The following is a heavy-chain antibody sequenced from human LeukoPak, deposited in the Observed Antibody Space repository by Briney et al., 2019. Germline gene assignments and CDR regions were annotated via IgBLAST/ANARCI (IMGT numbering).Heavy chain of an antibody. D-gene: IGHD2-15*01. Sequence: SETLSLTCAVYGGSFSGYYWSWIRQPPGKGLEWIGEINHSGSTNYNPSLKSRVTISVDTSKNQLSLKLSSVTAADTAVYYCARYIVVAQLGFDYWGQGTLATVSS. CDR1: GGSFSGYY. V-gene: IGHV4-34*01. CDR3: ARYIVVAQLGFDY. CDR2: INHSGST. J-gene: IGHJ4*02.